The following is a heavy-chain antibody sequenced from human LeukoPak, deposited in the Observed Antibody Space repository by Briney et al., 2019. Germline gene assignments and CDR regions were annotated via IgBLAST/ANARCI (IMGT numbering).Heavy chain of an antibody. V-gene: IGHV3-15*01. Sequence: PGGSLRLSCAASRFTFSNAWMSWVRQAPGKGLEWVGRIKSKTDGGTTDYAAPVKGRFTISRDDSKNTLYLQMNSLKTEDTAVYYCTTDQRSYKPLDYWGQGTLVTVSS. CDR2: IKSKTDGGTT. D-gene: IGHD1-26*01. CDR3: TTDQRSYKPLDY. J-gene: IGHJ4*02. CDR1: RFTFSNAW.